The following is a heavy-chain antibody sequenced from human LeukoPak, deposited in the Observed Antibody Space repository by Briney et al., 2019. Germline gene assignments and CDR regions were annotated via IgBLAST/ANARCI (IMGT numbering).Heavy chain of an antibody. Sequence: GGSLRLSCAASGFTFSSYWMHWVRQAPGKGLVWVSRINSDGSSTSYADSVKGRFTISRDNAKNTLYLQMNSLRAEDTAVYYCARDRFPRDYDLWSGYYGHWGQGTLVTVSS. J-gene: IGHJ4*02. CDR1: GFTFSSYW. CDR3: ARDRFPRDYDLWSGYYGH. CDR2: INSDGSST. D-gene: IGHD3-3*01. V-gene: IGHV3-74*01.